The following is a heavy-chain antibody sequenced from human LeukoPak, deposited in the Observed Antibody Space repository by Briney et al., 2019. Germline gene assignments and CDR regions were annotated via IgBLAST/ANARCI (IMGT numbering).Heavy chain of an antibody. CDR1: GFAFDDYG. V-gene: IGHV3-20*04. D-gene: IGHD5-18*01. CDR3: ARADKDGYGFFGFDY. CDR2: INWNGGSI. J-gene: IGHJ4*02. Sequence: AGPLRLSCAASGFAFDDYGMSWVRQAPGKGLEWVSGINWNGGSIGYADSVKGRFTISRDNAKNSLYLQINSLRAEDTALYYCARADKDGYGFFGFDYWGQGTLVTVSS.